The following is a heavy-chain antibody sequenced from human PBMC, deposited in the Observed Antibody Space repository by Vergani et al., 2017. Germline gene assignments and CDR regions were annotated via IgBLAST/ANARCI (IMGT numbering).Heavy chain of an antibody. J-gene: IGHJ5*02. D-gene: IGHD4-17*01. CDR2: IRSKANSYAT. V-gene: IGHV3-73*02. CDR3: ARHDYAGGKAS. CDR1: GFTFSGSA. Sequence: EVQLVESGGGLVQPGGSLKLSCAASGFTFSGSAMHWVRQASGKGLEWVGRIRSKANSYATAYAASVKGRVTISRDESKNTAYVQMKSLKTEDTAVYYCARHDYAGGKASWGQGTLVTVSS.